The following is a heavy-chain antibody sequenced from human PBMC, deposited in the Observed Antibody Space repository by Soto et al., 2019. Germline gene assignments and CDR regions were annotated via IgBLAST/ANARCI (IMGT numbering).Heavy chain of an antibody. Sequence: GESLKISCKGSGYSFTTYWIAWVRQMPGKGLDWMGIIYPGDSDSRYSPSFKGQVTISADKSISTAYLQWSSLKASDTAMYYCARRIVLMVYGHYYYYMDVWGKGTTVTVSS. J-gene: IGHJ6*03. V-gene: IGHV5-51*01. CDR2: IYPGDSDS. CDR3: ARRIVLMVYGHYYYYMDV. D-gene: IGHD2-8*01. CDR1: GYSFTTYW.